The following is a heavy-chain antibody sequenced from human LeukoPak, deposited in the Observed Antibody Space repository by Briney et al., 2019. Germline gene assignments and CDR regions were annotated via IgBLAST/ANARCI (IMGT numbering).Heavy chain of an antibody. CDR3: ARRFLAGTNWFDP. CDR2: IFYSGST. D-gene: IGHD6-19*01. Sequence: SETLSLTCTVSGGSISSSSYYWGWIRQPPGKGLEWIGNIFYSGSTYYNPSLKSRVTISVDTSKNQFSLKLSSVTAADTSVYYCARRFLAGTNWFDPWGQGTLVTVSS. CDR1: GGSISSSSYY. V-gene: IGHV4-39*07. J-gene: IGHJ5*02.